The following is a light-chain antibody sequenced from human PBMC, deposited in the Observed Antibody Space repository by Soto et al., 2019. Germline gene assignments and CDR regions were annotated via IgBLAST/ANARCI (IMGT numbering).Light chain of an antibody. V-gene: IGKV3-20*01. CDR2: GAS. CDR1: QSVSSSY. J-gene: IGKJ3*01. CDR3: QQYGSSREFT. Sequence: EIVLTQSPGTLSLSPGERATLSCRASQSVSSSYLAWYQQKPGQAPSLLIYGASSRATGIPDRFSGSGSGTDFTLTISRLEPEDFAVYYCQQYGSSREFTFGPGTKVDIK.